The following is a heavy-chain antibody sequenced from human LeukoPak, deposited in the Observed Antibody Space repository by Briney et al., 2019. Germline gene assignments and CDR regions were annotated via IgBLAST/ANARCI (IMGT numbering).Heavy chain of an antibody. CDR2: IRSGGTIT. V-gene: IGHV3-48*01. J-gene: IGHJ5*02. CDR3: VRAAVAGNLDNWFDP. Sequence: TGRSLRLSCAASGFTFSSYAMSWVRQAPGKGLEWVAYIRSGGTITHYADSVKGRFTISRDNAKNSLSLQMNSLRVEDTAVYYCVRAAVAGNLDNWFDPWGQGVLVTVSS. CDR1: GFTFSSYA. D-gene: IGHD6-19*01.